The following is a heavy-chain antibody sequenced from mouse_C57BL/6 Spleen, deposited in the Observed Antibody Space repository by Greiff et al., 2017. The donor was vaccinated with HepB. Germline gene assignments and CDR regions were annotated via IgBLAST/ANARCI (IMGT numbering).Heavy chain of an antibody. CDR2: INPSSGYT. V-gene: IGHV1-4*01. CDR1: GYTFTSYT. D-gene: IGHD4-1*01. J-gene: IGHJ2*01. Sequence: QVQLQQSGAELARPGASVKMSCTASGYTFTSYTMHWVKQRPGQGLEWIGYINPSSGYTKYNQKFKDKATLTADKSSSTAYMQLSSLTSEDSAVYYCGRSGGTGDWGQGTTVTVSS. CDR3: GRSGGTGD.